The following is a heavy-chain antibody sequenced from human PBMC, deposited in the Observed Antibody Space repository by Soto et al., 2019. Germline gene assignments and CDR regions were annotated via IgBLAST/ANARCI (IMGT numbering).Heavy chain of an antibody. CDR2: INAGNGNT. V-gene: IGHV1-3*01. CDR3: ARESPDILTGYLDPLVDN. J-gene: IGHJ4*02. D-gene: IGHD3-9*01. CDR1: GYTSTSYA. Sequence: ASVKVSCKASGYTSTSYAMHWVRQAPGQRLEWMGWINAGNGNTKYSQKFQGRVTITRDTSASTAYMELSSLRSEDTAVYYCARESPDILTGYLDPLVDNWGQGTRV.